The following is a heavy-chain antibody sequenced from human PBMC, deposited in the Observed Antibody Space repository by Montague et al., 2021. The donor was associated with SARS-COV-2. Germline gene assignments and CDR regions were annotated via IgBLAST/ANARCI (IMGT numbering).Heavy chain of an antibody. V-gene: IGHV4-34*01. D-gene: IGHD3-22*01. Sequence: SETLSLTCAVYGGSFSGYYWSWIRQPPGKGLEWIGEINHSGSTNYNPSLKSRVTISVDTSKNQFSLKLSSVTAADTAVYYCARGPRITMIVVVITDIWFDPLGPGNPGHRLL. CDR1: GGSFSGYY. J-gene: IGHJ5*02. CDR3: ARGPRITMIVVVITDIWFDP. CDR2: INHSGST.